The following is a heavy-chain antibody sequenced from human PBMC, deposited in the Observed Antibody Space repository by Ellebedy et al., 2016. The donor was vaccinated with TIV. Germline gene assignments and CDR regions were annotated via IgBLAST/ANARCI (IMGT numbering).Heavy chain of an antibody. CDR1: GFTFSRFA. CDR2: ISYDGSNE. V-gene: IGHV3-30-3*02. J-gene: IGHJ4*02. D-gene: IGHD6-13*01. CDR3: AKSSVAATACFDH. Sequence: PGGSLRLSCAASGFTFSRFALHWVRQAPGKGLEWVAVISYDGSNEYYADSVKGRFIISRDNSKNTLYLQMNSLRAEDTAVYYCAKSSVAATACFDHWGQGTLVTVSS.